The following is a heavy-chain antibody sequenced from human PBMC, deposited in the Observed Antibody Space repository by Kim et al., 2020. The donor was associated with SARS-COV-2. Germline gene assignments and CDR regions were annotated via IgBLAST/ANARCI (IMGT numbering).Heavy chain of an antibody. D-gene: IGHD6-13*01. CDR3: ARDLGAASRDYYFDY. J-gene: IGHJ4*02. Sequence: ETLSLTCTVSGGSISSFYWSWIRQPPGKGLEWIGYIYYTGSTNYNPSLKSRVTISVDTSKNQFSLTLSSVTAADTAVYYCARDLGAASRDYYFDYWGQGTLVTVSS. V-gene: IGHV4-59*01. CDR1: GGSISSFY. CDR2: IYYTGST.